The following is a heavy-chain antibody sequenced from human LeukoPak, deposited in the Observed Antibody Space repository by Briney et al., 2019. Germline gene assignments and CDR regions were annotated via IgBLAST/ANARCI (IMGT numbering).Heavy chain of an antibody. Sequence: GGSLRLSCAASGFTVSGNYMSRVRQAPGKGLEWVSVIYSGGSTYYADSVKGRFTISRDDSKNTLYLQMNSLRAEYTAVYYCAKALGIAVVGANRVFDCWGQGTLVTVSS. CDR1: GFTVSGNY. V-gene: IGHV3-53*01. J-gene: IGHJ4*02. D-gene: IGHD6-13*01. CDR2: IYSGGST. CDR3: AKALGIAVVGANRVFDC.